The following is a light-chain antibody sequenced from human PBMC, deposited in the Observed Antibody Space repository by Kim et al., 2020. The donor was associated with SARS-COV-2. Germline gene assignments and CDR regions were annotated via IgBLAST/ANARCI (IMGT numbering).Light chain of an antibody. Sequence: EIVLTQSPGTLSLSPGETATLSCRASQSVSTTYLAWYQQKPGQAPRLLIYDASIRATGIPDRFSGSASGADFTLTISRVEPEDFAVYYCQQYDSWWTFGRGTKVDIK. CDR1: QSVSTTY. J-gene: IGKJ1*01. V-gene: IGKV3-20*01. CDR2: DAS. CDR3: QQYDSWWT.